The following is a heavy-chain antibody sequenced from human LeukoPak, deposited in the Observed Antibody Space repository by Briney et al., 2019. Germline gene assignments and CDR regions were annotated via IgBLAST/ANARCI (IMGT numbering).Heavy chain of an antibody. CDR2: ISAYNGNT. Sequence: ASVKVCCKASGYTFTSYGISWMRQAPGQGLEWMGWISAYNGNTNYALKLQGRVTMTADTSTSTAYMELRSLRSDDTAVYYCARELSSTWYSNWFDPWGQGTLVTVSS. D-gene: IGHD6-13*01. CDR1: GYTFTSYG. J-gene: IGHJ5*02. CDR3: ARELSSTWYSNWFDP. V-gene: IGHV1-18*01.